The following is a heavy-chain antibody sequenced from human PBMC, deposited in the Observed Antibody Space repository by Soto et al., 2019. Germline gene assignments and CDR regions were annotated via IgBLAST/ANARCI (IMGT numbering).Heavy chain of an antibody. CDR1: GGSFSGYY. J-gene: IGHJ4*02. CDR2: INHSGST. Sequence: SETLSLTCAVYGGSFSGYYWSWIRQPPGKGLEWIGEINHSGSTNYNPSLKSRVTISVDTSKNQFSLKLSSVTAADTAVYYCARTYGDYYDYWGQGTLVTVSS. CDR3: ARTYGDYYDY. D-gene: IGHD4-17*01. V-gene: IGHV4-34*01.